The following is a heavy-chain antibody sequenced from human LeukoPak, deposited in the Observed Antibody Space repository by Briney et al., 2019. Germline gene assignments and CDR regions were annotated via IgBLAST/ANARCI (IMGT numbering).Heavy chain of an antibody. CDR2: INSDGSST. CDR1: GFTFSSYW. D-gene: IGHD3-22*01. J-gene: IGHJ4*02. Sequence: AGGSLRLSCAASGFTFSSYWMHWVRQAPGKGLVWVSRINSDGSSTSYADSVKGRFTTSRDNAKNTLYLQMNSLRAEDTAVYYCARGGYYDSSGYYYWGQGTLVTVSS. CDR3: ARGGYYDSSGYYY. V-gene: IGHV3-74*01.